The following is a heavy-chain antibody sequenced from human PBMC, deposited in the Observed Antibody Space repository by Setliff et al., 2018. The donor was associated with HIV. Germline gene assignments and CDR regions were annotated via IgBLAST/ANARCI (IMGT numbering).Heavy chain of an antibody. J-gene: IGHJ4*02. D-gene: IGHD2-15*01. CDR2: IKGDGSER. CDR1: GFTFSDYY. CDR3: AKDTGGSLDY. Sequence: GGSLRLSCAASGFTFSDYYMDWVRQAPGKGLEWVANIKGDGSERYYVGSVKGRFTISRDNAKNSLYLQMNSLRAEDTAVYYCAKDTGGSLDYWGQVTLVTVSS. V-gene: IGHV3-7*01.